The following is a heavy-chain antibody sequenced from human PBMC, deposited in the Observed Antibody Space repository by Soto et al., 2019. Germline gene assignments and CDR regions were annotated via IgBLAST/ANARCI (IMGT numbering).Heavy chain of an antibody. D-gene: IGHD5-12*01. J-gene: IGHJ5*02. V-gene: IGHV4-30-4*01. CDR1: GGSISSGDYY. CDR3: ARYGGYEGLRFDP. Sequence: QVQLQESGPGLVKPSQTLSLTCTVSGGSISSGDYYWSWIRQPPGKGLEWIGYIFYSGSTYYNPSLNGRVTISVDTSKNQFSLKLSSVTAADTGVYYCARYGGYEGLRFDPWGQGTLVTVSS. CDR2: IFYSGST.